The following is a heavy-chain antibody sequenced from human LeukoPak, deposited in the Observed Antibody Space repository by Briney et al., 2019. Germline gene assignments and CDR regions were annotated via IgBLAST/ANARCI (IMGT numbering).Heavy chain of an antibody. CDR3: ARFMSRYYYDSSGYGLFDI. Sequence: SETLSITCTDSGGSISSYYWSFIRKSPVQPLSWIGYFYYSGSTNYNPSLKSRVTISVDSSKNQFSLKLSSVTAADTAVYYCARFMSRYYYDSSGYGLFDIWGQGTMVTVSS. J-gene: IGHJ3*02. D-gene: IGHD3-22*01. CDR2: FYYSGST. CDR1: GGSISSYY. V-gene: IGHV4-59*01.